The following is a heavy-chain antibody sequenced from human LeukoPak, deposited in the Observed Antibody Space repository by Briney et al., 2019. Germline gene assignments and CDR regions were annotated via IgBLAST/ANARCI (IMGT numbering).Heavy chain of an antibody. CDR2: INPSGGST. D-gene: IGHD1-1*01. CDR1: GYTFTSYY. J-gene: IGHJ4*02. CDR3: ARRQNWNYCDY. V-gene: IGHV1-46*01. Sequence: ASVKVSCKASGYTFTSYYMHWVRQAPGQGLEWMGIINPSGGSTSYAQKFQGRVTMTRDTSTSTVYMELRSLRSDDTALYYCARRQNWNYCDYWGQGTLVTVSS.